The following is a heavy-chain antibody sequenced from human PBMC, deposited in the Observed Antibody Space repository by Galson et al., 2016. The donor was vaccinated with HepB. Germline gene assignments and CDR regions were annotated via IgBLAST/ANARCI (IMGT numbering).Heavy chain of an antibody. Sequence: TLSLTCTVSGGSISSGDYYWSWIRQPPGKGLEWIGYIFYSGTTYYNPSLKSRVTISVNTSKNQFSLRLSSVTAADTAVYYCARYYGSGDYTYPHFDYWGQGTLVTVSS. V-gene: IGHV4-30-4*01. J-gene: IGHJ4*02. CDR2: IFYSGTT. CDR3: ARYYGSGDYTYPHFDY. CDR1: GGSISSGDYY. D-gene: IGHD3-22*01.